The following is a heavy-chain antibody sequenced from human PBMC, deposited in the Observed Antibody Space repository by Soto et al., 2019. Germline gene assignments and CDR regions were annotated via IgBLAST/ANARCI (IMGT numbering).Heavy chain of an antibody. V-gene: IGHV3-30*04. CDR2: ISYDGRNK. CDR1: GFTFSSYG. CDR3: ARSPTYYVFWSGYL. Sequence: GGSLRLSCAASGFTFSSYGMHWVRQAPGKGLEWVAVISYDGRNKYYADSVKGRSTISRDNSKNTLYLQMNSLRAEDTVVYYCARSPTYYVFWSGYLWGQGTLVTVSS. J-gene: IGHJ4*02. D-gene: IGHD3-3*01.